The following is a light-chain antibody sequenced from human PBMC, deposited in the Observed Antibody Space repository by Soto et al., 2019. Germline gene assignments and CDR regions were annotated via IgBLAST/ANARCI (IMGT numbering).Light chain of an antibody. Sequence: EIVLTQSPGTLSLSPGERATLSCRASQTVSSSYLAWYQQKPGQAPRLLIYGASSRATRIPDSFSGSGSGTDFTLTISRLEPEDFAVYYCQQYGSSPITFGQGTRLEIK. V-gene: IGKV3-20*01. CDR1: QTVSSSY. J-gene: IGKJ5*01. CDR3: QQYGSSPIT. CDR2: GAS.